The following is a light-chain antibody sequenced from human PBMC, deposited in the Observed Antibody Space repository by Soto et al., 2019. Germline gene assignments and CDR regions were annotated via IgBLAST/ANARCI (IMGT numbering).Light chain of an antibody. V-gene: IGKV1-5*01. CDR1: QSISSW. CDR3: QQYNSYPGT. Sequence: DTQMTQSPSTLSASVGDRVTITCRASQSISSWLAWYQQKPGKAPKLLIYDASSLESGVPSRFSGSGSGTEFTLTISSLQPDDFATYYCQQYNSYPGTFGQGTKLEIK. J-gene: IGKJ2*01. CDR2: DAS.